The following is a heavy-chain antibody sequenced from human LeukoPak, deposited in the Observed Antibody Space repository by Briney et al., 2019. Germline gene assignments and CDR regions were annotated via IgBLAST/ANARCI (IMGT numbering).Heavy chain of an antibody. J-gene: IGHJ6*02. CDR1: GYTFTSYA. V-gene: IGHV1-3*04. Sequence: GASVKVSCKASGYTFTSYAMHWVRQAPGQRLEWMGWIDTGNGDTKYSQQFQGRVTITRDTSASTAYMELSSLRSEDTAVYYCASGWEYSKSYYYGMDVWGQGTTVTVSS. CDR3: ASGWEYSKSYYYGMDV. CDR2: IDTGNGDT. D-gene: IGHD4-11*01.